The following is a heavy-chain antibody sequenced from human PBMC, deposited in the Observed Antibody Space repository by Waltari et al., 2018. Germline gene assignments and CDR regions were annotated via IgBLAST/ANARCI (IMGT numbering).Heavy chain of an antibody. CDR2: INPNSGGT. J-gene: IGHJ4*02. Sequence: QVQLVESGGGVVQPGRSLRLSCAASGYTFTGYYMHWVRQAPGQGLEWMGRINPNSGGTNYAQKFQGRVTMTRDTSISTAYMGLSRLRSDDTAVYYCARDRYSSSWYDYWGQGTLVTVSS. D-gene: IGHD6-13*01. CDR1: GYTFTGYY. CDR3: ARDRYSSSWYDY. V-gene: IGHV1-2*06.